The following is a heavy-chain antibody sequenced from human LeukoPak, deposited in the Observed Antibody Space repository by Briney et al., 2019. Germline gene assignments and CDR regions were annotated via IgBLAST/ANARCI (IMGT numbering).Heavy chain of an antibody. J-gene: IGHJ4*02. V-gene: IGHV1-69*05. CDR1: GGTFSSYA. D-gene: IGHD1-26*01. CDR2: IIPIFGTA. CDR3: ASDSGSYYVFDY. Sequence: SVKVSCKASGGTFSSYAISWVRQAPGQGLEWMGGIIPIFGTANYAQKFQGRVTITTDESTSTAYMELSSLRSEDTAVYYRASDSGSYYVFDYWGQGTLVTVSS.